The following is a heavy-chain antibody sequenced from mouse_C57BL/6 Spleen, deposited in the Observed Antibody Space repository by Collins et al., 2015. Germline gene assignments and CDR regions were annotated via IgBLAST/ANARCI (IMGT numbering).Heavy chain of an antibody. Sequence: DVQLQESGPGLVKPSQSLSLTCSVTGYSITSGYYWNWIRQFPGNKLEWMGYISYDGSNNYNPSLKNRISITRDTSKNQFFLKLNSVTTEDTATYYCARDGSYYRYFDVWGTGTTVTVSS. J-gene: IGHJ1*03. CDR2: ISYDGSN. CDR3: ARDGSYYRYFDV. D-gene: IGHD2-12*01. CDR1: GYSITSGYY. V-gene: IGHV3-6*01.